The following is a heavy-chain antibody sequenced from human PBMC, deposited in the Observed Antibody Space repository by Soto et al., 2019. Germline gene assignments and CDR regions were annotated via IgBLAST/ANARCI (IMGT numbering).Heavy chain of an antibody. CDR1: PYDFMSHW. CDR3: ARDNSADDSSWWFDP. J-gene: IGHJ5*02. CDR2: INPSGTNT. Sequence: QVQLEQSGSEVKKPWASVKVSCKASPYDFMSHWMHWVRQAPGQRLEWMGVINPSGTNTIFAQKFQGRVTLTRDMSTSTDYRELSSLTSEDTALYYCARDNSADDSSWWFDPWGQGTLVTVSS. V-gene: IGHV1-46*01. D-gene: IGHD5-12*01.